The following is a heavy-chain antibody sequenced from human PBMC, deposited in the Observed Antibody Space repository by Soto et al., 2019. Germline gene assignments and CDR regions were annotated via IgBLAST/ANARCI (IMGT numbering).Heavy chain of an antibody. CDR3: TRGLLGWAPSYPFHGMDV. D-gene: IGHD1-26*01. V-gene: IGHV3-72*01. J-gene: IGHJ6*01. Sequence: EVQLVESGGGLVQPGGSLRLSCAASGFTFSDHYMDWDRQAPGKGLEWVARSRNRVNSHTTEYAASVKGRFTISRDESKSSLCLQMSSLKIEDTAVSYCTRGLLGWAPSYPFHGMDVWGQGTTVTVSS. CDR1: GFTFSDHY. CDR2: SRNRVNSHTT.